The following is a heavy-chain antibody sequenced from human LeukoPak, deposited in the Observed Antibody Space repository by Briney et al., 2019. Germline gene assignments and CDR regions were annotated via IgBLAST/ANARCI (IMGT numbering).Heavy chain of an antibody. J-gene: IGHJ4*02. V-gene: IGHV1-46*01. CDR3: ARDQEGFDY. Sequence: ASVKVSCKASGYTFTSNYIHWVRQAPGQGLEWMGMIYPRDGSTSYAQKFQGRVTVTRDTSTSTVHMELSGLRSEDTAVYYCARDQEGFDYWGRGTLVTVSS. CDR1: GYTFTSNY. CDR2: IYPRDGST.